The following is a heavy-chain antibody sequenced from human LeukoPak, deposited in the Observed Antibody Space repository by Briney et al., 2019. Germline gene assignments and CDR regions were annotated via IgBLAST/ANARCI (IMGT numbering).Heavy chain of an antibody. J-gene: IGHJ4*02. V-gene: IGHV1-46*01. CDR3: ARDQEGFDY. Sequence: ASVKVSCKASGYTFTSNYIHWVRQAPGQGLEWMGMIYPRDGSTSYAQKFQGRVTVTRDTSTSTVHMELSGLRSEDTAVYYCARDQEGFDYWGRGTLVTVSS. CDR1: GYTFTSNY. CDR2: IYPRDGST.